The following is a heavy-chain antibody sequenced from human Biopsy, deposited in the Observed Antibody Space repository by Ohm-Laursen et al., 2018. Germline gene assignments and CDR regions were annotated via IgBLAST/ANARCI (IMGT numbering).Heavy chain of an antibody. J-gene: IGHJ4*02. CDR3: AADSENCGGDCYIY. Sequence: ASSVKVSCKVSGDRFTEFSIHWVRQAPGKGLEWMGGFDPEEGQRTYAQKFQGRLTMTEDTSADTAYMELRGLRSEDAAAYYCAADSENCGGDCYIYWGQGTQVTVSS. CDR1: GDRFTEFS. V-gene: IGHV1-24*01. CDR2: FDPEEGQR. D-gene: IGHD2-21*02.